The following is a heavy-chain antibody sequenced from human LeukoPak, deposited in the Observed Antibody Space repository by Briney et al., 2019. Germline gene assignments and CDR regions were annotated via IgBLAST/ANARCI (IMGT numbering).Heavy chain of an antibody. J-gene: IGHJ4*02. CDR1: GFTFSSYA. Sequence: HPGGSLRLSCAASGFTFSSYAMHCVRQAPGKGLEWVAAISYDGSNKYYADSVKGRFTISRDNSRNTLYLQMNSLRAEDTAVYYCARVLRPGIAASSIDYWGQGTLVTVSS. CDR2: ISYDGSNK. CDR3: ARVLRPGIAASSIDY. V-gene: IGHV3-30-3*01. D-gene: IGHD6-13*01.